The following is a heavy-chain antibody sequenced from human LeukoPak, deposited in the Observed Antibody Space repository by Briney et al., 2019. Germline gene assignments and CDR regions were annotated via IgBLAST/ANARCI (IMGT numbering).Heavy chain of an antibody. V-gene: IGHV1-69*05. CDR3: ARDLSGGAINYFDY. Sequence: SVKVSCKASGGTFSSYAISWVRQAPGQGLEWMGGIIPIFDTANYAQKFQGRVTITTDESTSTAYMELSSLRSEDTAVYYCARDLSGGAINYFDYWGQGTLVTVSS. J-gene: IGHJ4*02. CDR1: GGTFSSYA. D-gene: IGHD3-16*02. CDR2: IIPIFDTA.